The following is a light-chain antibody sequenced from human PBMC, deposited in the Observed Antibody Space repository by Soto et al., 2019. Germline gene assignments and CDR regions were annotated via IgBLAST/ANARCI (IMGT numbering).Light chain of an antibody. CDR2: GAS. Sequence: EIVMTQSPATLSVSPGERATLSCRASHSVSSNLAWYQQKPGQAPRLLIYGASTRATGIPARFSGSGSGTECTLTIGSLQSEDFAVYYCQQYNNWPLTFGGGTKVEIK. V-gene: IGKV3-15*01. CDR1: HSVSSN. CDR3: QQYNNWPLT. J-gene: IGKJ4*01.